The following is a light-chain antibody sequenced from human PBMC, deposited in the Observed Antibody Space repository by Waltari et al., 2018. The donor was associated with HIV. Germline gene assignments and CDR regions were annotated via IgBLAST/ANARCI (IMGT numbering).Light chain of an antibody. Sequence: QSVLTQPPSSSGTPGPRVTLSCSGSLSNVRSHTVAWYQQVPGASPKLLILNTDERPSGVPDRFSGSKSGTSASLAISVLQSEDEADYYWAAWDDRLNAYVFGTGTTVTVL. CDR2: NTD. CDR1: LSNVRSHT. CDR3: AAWDDRLNAYV. J-gene: IGLJ1*01. V-gene: IGLV1-44*01.